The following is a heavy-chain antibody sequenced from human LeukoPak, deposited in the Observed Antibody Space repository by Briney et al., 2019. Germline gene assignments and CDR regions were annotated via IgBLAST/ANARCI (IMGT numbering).Heavy chain of an antibody. CDR1: GGTFSSYA. Sequence: SVKVSCKASGGTFSSYAISWVRQAPGQGLEWMGRIIPILGIANYAQKFQGRVTITADKSTSTAYMELSSLRSEDTAVYYCARDLTTDAFDIWGQGTMVTVSS. CDR3: ARDLTTDAFDI. V-gene: IGHV1-69*04. J-gene: IGHJ3*02. CDR2: IIPILGIA. D-gene: IGHD1-1*01.